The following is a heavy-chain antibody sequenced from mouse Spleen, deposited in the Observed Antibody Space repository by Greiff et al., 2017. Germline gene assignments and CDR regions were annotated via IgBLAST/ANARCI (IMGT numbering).Heavy chain of an antibody. J-gene: IGHJ1*01. D-gene: IGHD2-3*01. CDR3: ARSEGYYEWYFDV. CDR2: INPNNGGT. Sequence: VQLKESGPELVKPGASVKIPCKASGYTFTDYNMDWVKQSHGKSLEWIGDINPNNGGTIFNQKFKGKATLTVDKSSSTAYMELRSLTSEDTAVYYCARSEGYYEWYFDVWGAGTTVTVSS. V-gene: IGHV1-18*01. CDR1: GYTFTDYN.